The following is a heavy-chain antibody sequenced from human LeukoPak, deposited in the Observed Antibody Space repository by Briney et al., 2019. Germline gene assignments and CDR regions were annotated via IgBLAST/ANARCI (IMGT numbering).Heavy chain of an antibody. CDR3: ASQYCSSTSCLGDAFDI. D-gene: IGHD2-2*01. J-gene: IGHJ3*02. CDR1: GFTFDDYA. CDR2: ISWNSGSI. Sequence: PGGSLRLSCAASGFTFDDYAMHWVRQAPGKGLEWVSGISWNSGSIGYADSVKGRFTISRDNAKNSLYLQMNSLRAEDMALYYCASQYCSSTSCLGDAFDIWGQGTMVTVSS. V-gene: IGHV3-9*03.